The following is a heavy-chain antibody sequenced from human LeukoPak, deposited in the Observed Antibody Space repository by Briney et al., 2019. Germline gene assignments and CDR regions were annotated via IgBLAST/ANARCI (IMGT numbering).Heavy chain of an antibody. Sequence: PSETLSLTCTVSGGSISSGSYYWSWIRQPAGKGLEWIGRIYTSGSTNYNPSLKSRVTISVDTSKNQFSLKLSSVTAADTAVYYCARVSYPDYAVDPWGQGTLVTVSS. CDR3: ARVSYPDYAVDP. J-gene: IGHJ5*02. D-gene: IGHD4-17*01. V-gene: IGHV4-61*02. CDR1: GGSISSGSYY. CDR2: IYTSGST.